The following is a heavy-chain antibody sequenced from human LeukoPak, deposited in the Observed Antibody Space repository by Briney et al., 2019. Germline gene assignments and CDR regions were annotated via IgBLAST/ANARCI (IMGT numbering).Heavy chain of an antibody. CDR1: GFTFSSYS. D-gene: IGHD2-2*01. J-gene: IGHJ5*02. CDR2: ISSSSSTI. Sequence: GGSLRLSCAASGFTFSSYSMNWVRQAPGKGLEWVSYISSSSSTIYYADSVKGRFTISRDNAKNSLYLQMNSLRAEDTAVYYCARDFTEVVPAAISWFDPWGQGTLVAVSS. V-gene: IGHV3-48*01. CDR3: ARDFTEVVPAAISWFDP.